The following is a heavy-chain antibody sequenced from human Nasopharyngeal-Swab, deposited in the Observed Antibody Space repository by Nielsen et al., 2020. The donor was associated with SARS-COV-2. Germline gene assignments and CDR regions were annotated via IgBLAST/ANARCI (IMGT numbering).Heavy chain of an antibody. CDR3: ATAANYDILTGYYSYYYYMDV. D-gene: IGHD3-9*01. J-gene: IGHJ6*03. V-gene: IGHV4-59*01. CDR2: VHYSGST. Sequence: WIRQPPGKGLEWIAYVHYSGSTNYNPSLKSRVTISVDTSKNQFFLKLSSVTAADTAVYYCATAANYDILTGYYSYYYYMDVWGKGTTVTVSS.